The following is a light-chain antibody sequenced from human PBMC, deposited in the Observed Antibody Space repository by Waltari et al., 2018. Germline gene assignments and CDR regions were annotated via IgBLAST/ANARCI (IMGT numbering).Light chain of an antibody. CDR1: SGDVGNDTF. V-gene: IGLV2-23*01. Sequence: QSALTQPASVSGSPGQSITISCTGTSGDVGNDTFVSWYQHPPGKAPRLMIYKHTKRQSGVSNRFSGSKSGNTASLTISGLQAEDEADYYCCSYPDSTTLVFGGGTGLTVL. J-gene: IGLJ2*01. CDR2: KHT. CDR3: CSYPDSTTLV.